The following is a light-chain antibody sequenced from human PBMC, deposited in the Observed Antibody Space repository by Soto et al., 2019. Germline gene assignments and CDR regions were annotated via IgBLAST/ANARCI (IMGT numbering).Light chain of an antibody. CDR1: QSSSSSY. J-gene: IGKJ1*01. CDR3: QHYGSSRT. Sequence: LVLTQSPGTLSLSPGEGATLSCRASQSSSSSYLAWYQQKPGQAPRLLIYGASSRATGIPDRFSGSGSGTDFTLTISRLEPEDFAVYYCQHYGSSRTFGQGTKV. CDR2: GAS. V-gene: IGKV3-20*01.